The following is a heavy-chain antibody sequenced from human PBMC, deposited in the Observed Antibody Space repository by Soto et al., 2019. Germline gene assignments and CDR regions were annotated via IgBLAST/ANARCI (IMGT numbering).Heavy chain of an antibody. CDR3: ARGEGYDFWSGPFDP. CDR2: IYSGGST. V-gene: IGHV3-66*01. CDR1: GFTVSSNY. Sequence: PGGSLRLSCAASGFTVSSNYMSWVRQAPGKGLEWVSVIYSGGSTYYADSVKGRFTISRDNSKNTLYLQMNSLRAEDTAVYYCARGEGYDFWSGPFDPWGQGTLVTVSS. J-gene: IGHJ5*02. D-gene: IGHD3-3*01.